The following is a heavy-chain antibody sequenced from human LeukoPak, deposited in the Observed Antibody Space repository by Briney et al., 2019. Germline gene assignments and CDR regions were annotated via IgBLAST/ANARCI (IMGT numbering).Heavy chain of an antibody. CDR1: GYIFSSYA. CDR3: ARAHLGMADY. J-gene: IGHJ4*02. Sequence: ASVKVSCKASGYIFSSYAISWVRQAPGQGLEWMGWITTYNGNTNYAQNLQGRVTITTDTSTSTAYMELRSLRSDDTAVYYCARAHLGMADYWGQGTLVTVSS. V-gene: IGHV1-18*01. CDR2: ITTYNGNT. D-gene: IGHD1-14*01.